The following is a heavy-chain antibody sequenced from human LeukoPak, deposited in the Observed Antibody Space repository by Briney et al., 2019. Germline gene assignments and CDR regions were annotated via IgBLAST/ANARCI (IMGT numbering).Heavy chain of an antibody. D-gene: IGHD2-2*01. CDR1: GFTFSSYG. Sequence: GGSLRLSCAASGFTFSSYGMHWVRQAPGKGLEWVAFIQYDGSHKYYADSVKGRFTISRDYSNNTLYLQMNSLRAEDTAVYYCANLSGYCSSTSCYGGTGIFDYWSQGTLVTVSS. V-gene: IGHV3-30*02. CDR3: ANLSGYCSSTSCYGGTGIFDY. J-gene: IGHJ4*02. CDR2: IQYDGSHK.